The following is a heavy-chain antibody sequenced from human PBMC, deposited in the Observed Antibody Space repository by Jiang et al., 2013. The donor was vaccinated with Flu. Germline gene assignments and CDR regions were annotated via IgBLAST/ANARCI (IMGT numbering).Heavy chain of an antibody. D-gene: IGHD3-10*01. CDR1: GYSFTSYW. CDR2: IYPGDSDT. CDR3: ARPTMVRGVLGAFDI. J-gene: IGHJ3*02. V-gene: IGHV5-51*01. Sequence: QLVESGAEVKKPGESLKISCKGSGYSFTSYWIGWVRQMPGKGLEWMGIIYPGDSDTRYSPSFQGQVTISADKSISTAYLQWSSLKASDTAMYYCARPTMVRGVLGAFDIWGQGTMVTVSS.